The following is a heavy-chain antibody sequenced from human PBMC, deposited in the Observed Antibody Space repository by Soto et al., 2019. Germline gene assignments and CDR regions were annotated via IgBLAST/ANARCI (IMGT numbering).Heavy chain of an antibody. V-gene: IGHV4-31*03. CDR1: GGSISSGGYY. CDR3: AKNQGVELVPLATVDWFDP. Sequence: SETLSLTCTVSGGSISSGGYYWSWIRQHPGKGLEWIGYIYYSGSTYYNPSLKSRVTISVDTSKNQFSLKLSAEDTAVYHCAKNQGVELVPLATVDWFDPWGQGSVVTVSS. J-gene: IGHJ5*02. D-gene: IGHD1-26*01. CDR2: IYYSGST.